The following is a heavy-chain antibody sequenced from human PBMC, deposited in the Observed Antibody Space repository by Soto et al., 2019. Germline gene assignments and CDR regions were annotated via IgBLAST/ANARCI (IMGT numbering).Heavy chain of an antibody. D-gene: IGHD1-26*01. V-gene: IGHV4-39*01. CDR2: IYYSGST. CDR3: SRHPPSWEPKYYFDY. J-gene: IGHJ4*02. Sequence: PSETLSLTCTVSGGSISSSSYYWGWIRQPPGKGLEWIGSIYYSGSTYYNPSLKSRVTISLDTSKNQFSLKLSSVTAADTAVYYCSRHPPSWEPKYYFDYWGQGTLVTVSS. CDR1: GGSISSSSYY.